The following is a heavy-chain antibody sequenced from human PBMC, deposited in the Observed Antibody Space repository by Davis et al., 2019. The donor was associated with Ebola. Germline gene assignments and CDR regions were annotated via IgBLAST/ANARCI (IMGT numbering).Heavy chain of an antibody. CDR1: GFTFSSYW. Sequence: PGGSLRLSCAASGFTFSSYWMNWVRQAPGKGLEWVSSISSSSSYIYYADSVKGRFTISRDNAKNSLYLQMNSLRAEDTAVYYCARDLWGWSTYCGGDCYSFHGVYYYYGMDVWGQGTTVTVSS. D-gene: IGHD2-21*01. CDR2: ISSSSSYI. CDR3: ARDLWGWSTYCGGDCYSFHGVYYYYGMDV. J-gene: IGHJ6*02. V-gene: IGHV3-21*01.